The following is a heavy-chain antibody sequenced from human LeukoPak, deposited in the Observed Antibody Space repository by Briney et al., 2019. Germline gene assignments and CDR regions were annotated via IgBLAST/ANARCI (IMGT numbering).Heavy chain of an antibody. J-gene: IGHJ4*02. V-gene: IGHV3-33*01. D-gene: IGHD3-3*01. CDR2: IYDAGSRE. CDR3: ARDLKSGYVDS. Sequence: PGGSLRLSCAPSGFTFSNYGVHCVRQAPGKGLEWVAVIYDAGSREHFADSVKGRFTISRDNSKNTIVLQMNSLRGEDTAVYYCARDLKSGYVDSWGQGTLVTVSS. CDR1: GFTFSNYG.